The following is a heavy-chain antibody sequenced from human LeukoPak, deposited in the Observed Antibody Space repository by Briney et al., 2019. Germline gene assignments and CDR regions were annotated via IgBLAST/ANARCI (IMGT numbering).Heavy chain of an antibody. CDR2: IYYSGST. CDR3: ARAPGRFTTSPGY. V-gene: IGHV4-59*01. CDR1: GGSISSYY. Sequence: PSETLSLTCTVSGGSISSYYWSWIRQPPGMGLEWIGYIYYSGSTNYNPSLKSRVTISVDTSKNQFSLKLSSVTAADTAMYYCARAPGRFTTSPGYWGQGTLVTVSS. J-gene: IGHJ4*02. D-gene: IGHD3-22*01.